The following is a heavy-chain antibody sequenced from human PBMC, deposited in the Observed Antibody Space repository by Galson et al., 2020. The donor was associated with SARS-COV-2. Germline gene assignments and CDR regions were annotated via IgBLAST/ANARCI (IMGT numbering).Heavy chain of an antibody. CDR3: ARTWITGTTSRTFDY. V-gene: IGHV2-70*11. J-gene: IGHJ4*02. CDR1: GFSLSTSGMC. D-gene: IGHD1-1*01. CDR2: IDWDGDK. Sequence: SGPTLVKPTQTLTLTCTFSGFSLSTSGMCVSWIRQPTGKTLEWLARIDWDGDKHYNTSLKTRFTISKDTPKNQVVLTMTNMDPVDTATYYCARTWITGTTSRTFDYWGQGTLVTVSS.